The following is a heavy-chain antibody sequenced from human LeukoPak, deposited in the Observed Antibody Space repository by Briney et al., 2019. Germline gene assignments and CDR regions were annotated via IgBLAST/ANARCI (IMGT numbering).Heavy chain of an antibody. D-gene: IGHD3-22*01. J-gene: IGHJ4*02. CDR1: GYTFSKYG. V-gene: IGHV1-18*01. CDR3: ARVTYYYDRRGYYIKPVPPDY. Sequence: GASVKVSCKASGYTFSKYGITWVRQAPGQGLEWMGWISADNGNANYAQKVQGRVTMTTDTSTSTAYMELRSLRSDDTAVYYCARVTYYYDRRGYYIKPVPPDYWGQGTLVTVSS. CDR2: ISADNGNA.